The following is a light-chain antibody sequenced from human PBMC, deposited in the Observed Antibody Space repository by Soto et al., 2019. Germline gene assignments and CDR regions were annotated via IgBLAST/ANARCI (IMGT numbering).Light chain of an antibody. CDR3: QQYYIWPRT. CDR2: GAS. V-gene: IGKV3-15*01. CDR1: QSVTSN. J-gene: IGKJ1*01. Sequence: EIVMTQSPATLSVSLGERATLSCRASQSVTSNLAWYQQQHGQPPRLLLSGASTRDAGIPARFTGRGSGTEFTLTISRLQSEDFSVYYCQQYYIWPRTFGQGTKVDIK.